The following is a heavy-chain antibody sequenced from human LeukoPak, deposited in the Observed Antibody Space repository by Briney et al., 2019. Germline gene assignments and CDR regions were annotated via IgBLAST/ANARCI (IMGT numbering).Heavy chain of an antibody. Sequence: GASVKVSCKASGYTFTSYGISWVRQAPGQGLEWMGWISAYNGNTNCAQKLQGRVTMTTDTSTSTAYMELRSLRSDDTAVYYCARNPWIQLWFTGIDPNWFDPWGQGTLVTVSS. CDR1: GYTFTSYG. V-gene: IGHV1-18*01. J-gene: IGHJ5*02. CDR3: ARNPWIQLWFTGIDPNWFDP. CDR2: ISAYNGNT. D-gene: IGHD5-18*01.